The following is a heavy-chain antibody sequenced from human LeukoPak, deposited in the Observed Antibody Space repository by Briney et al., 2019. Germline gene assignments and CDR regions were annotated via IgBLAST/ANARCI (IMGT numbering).Heavy chain of an antibody. CDR3: ARGRGDSSGYYYFDY. V-gene: IGHV4-34*01. D-gene: IGHD3-22*01. CDR2: INHSGST. Sequence: SETLSLTCAAYGGSFSGYYWSWLRQPPGKGLEWIGEINHSGSTNYNPSLKSRVTISVDTSKNHFSLKLSSVTAADTAVYYCARGRGDSSGYYYFDYWGQGTLVTVSS. CDR1: GGSFSGYY. J-gene: IGHJ4*02.